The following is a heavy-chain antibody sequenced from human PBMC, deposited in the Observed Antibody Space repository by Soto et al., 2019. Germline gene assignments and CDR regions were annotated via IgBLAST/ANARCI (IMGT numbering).Heavy chain of an antibody. CDR2: IYYSGST. Sequence: QVQLQESGPGLVKPSQTLSLTCTVSGGSISSGGYYWSWIRQHPGKGLEWIGYIYYSGSTYYNPSPKSRVTISLDTSKNQFSLTLSSVTAADTAVYYCARVCGGDCHYGMDVWGQGTTVTVSS. V-gene: IGHV4-31*03. D-gene: IGHD2-21*02. CDR3: ARVCGGDCHYGMDV. J-gene: IGHJ6*02. CDR1: GGSISSGGYY.